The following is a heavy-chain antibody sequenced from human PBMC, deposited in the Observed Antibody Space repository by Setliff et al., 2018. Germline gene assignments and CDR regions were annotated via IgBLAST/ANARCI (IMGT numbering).Heavy chain of an antibody. CDR3: ARERGDIVTTTSYYYYLDV. D-gene: IGHD5-12*01. J-gene: IGHJ6*03. V-gene: IGHV1-69*05. CDR2: IIPIFGTT. CDR1: GGTFSNYD. Sequence: GASVKVSCKASGGTFSNYDISWVRQAPGQGLEWMGGIIPIFGTTNYAQRFQGRVTITTDESTSTAYMELSSLRSEDTAVYYCARERGDIVTTTSYYYYLDVWGKGTTVTVS.